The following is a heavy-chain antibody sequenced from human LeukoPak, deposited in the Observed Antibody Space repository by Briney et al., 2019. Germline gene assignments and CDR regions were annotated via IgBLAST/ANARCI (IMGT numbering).Heavy chain of an antibody. J-gene: IGHJ3*02. D-gene: IGHD3-22*01. CDR1: GFTFSDYY. CDR2: ISSSGSTI. CDR3: AKDWDTMTLDAFDI. V-gene: IGHV3-11*01. Sequence: GGSLRLSCAASGFTFSDYYMSWIRQAPGKGLEWVSYISSSGSTIYYADSVKGRFTISRDNAKNSLYLQMNSLRAEDTAVYYCAKDWDTMTLDAFDIWGQGTMVTVSS.